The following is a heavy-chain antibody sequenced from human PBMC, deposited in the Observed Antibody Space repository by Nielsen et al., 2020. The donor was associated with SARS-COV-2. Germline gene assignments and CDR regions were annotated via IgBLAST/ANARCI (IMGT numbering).Heavy chain of an antibody. CDR2: ISYNGGTI. CDR1: GFSFSDSH. CDR3: ATLSSRSY. J-gene: IGHJ4*02. V-gene: IGHV3-11*04. Sequence: GESLKISCAASGFSFSDSHMSWIRQAPGKGLEWVSFISYNGGTIYYADSVKGRFTISRENAKNSLYLQMNSLRAGDTAVYYCATLSSRSYWGQGTLVTVSS. D-gene: IGHD6-19*01.